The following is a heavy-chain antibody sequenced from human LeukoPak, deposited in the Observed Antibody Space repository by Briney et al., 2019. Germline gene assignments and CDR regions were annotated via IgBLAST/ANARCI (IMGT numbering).Heavy chain of an antibody. D-gene: IGHD3-22*01. V-gene: IGHV4-59*01. CDR1: GGSIGSYY. CDR2: IYYSGST. Sequence: SKTLSLTCTVSGGSIGSYYWSWIRQPPGKGLEWIGYIYYSGSTNYNPSLKSRVTISVDTSKNQFSLKLSSVTAADTAVYYCARGGSWSYYYDSSGWYFDYWGQGTLVTVSS. J-gene: IGHJ4*02. CDR3: ARGGSWSYYYDSSGWYFDY.